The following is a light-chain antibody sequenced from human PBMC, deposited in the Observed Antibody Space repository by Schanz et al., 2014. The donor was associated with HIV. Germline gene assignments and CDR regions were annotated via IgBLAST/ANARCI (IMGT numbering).Light chain of an antibody. CDR2: GAS. CDR3: QQYGGSPLT. CDR1: QTITSNF. V-gene: IGKV3-20*01. Sequence: EIVLTQSPGTLSLFPGERAALSCRASQTITSNFLAWYQQRPGQAPRLLIYGASSRATGIPDRFSGSGSGTDFTLTVNRLEAEDFALYYCQQYGGSPLTFGGGTKVERK. J-gene: IGKJ4*01.